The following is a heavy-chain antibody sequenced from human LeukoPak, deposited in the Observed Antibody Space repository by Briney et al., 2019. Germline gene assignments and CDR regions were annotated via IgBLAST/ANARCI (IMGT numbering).Heavy chain of an antibody. Sequence: PSETLSLTCSVTGGSIGTYYWNWIRQPAGKGLEWIGRIYNSGSTNYNASLKSRVPMSVDRAKNQFSLRLTSVTAADTAVYYCARDNPGNGWFFDEWGQGTLVTVSS. V-gene: IGHV4-4*07. CDR2: IYNSGST. D-gene: IGHD3-10*01. CDR3: ARDNPGNGWFFDE. J-gene: IGHJ4*02. CDR1: GGSIGTYY.